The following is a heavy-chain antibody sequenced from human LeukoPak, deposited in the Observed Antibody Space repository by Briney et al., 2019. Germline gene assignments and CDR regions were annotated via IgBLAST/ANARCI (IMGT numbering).Heavy chain of an antibody. V-gene: IGHV4-59*01. Sequence: PPETLSLTCIVFGGSISGYYWSWIRQPPGMGLEWIGYMYYTGSTNYNPSLKSRVTISLHTSENKFSLNLTPVTAADTAVYYCARYYCPGGICHGFDIWGQGKMVTVSS. CDR2: MYYTGST. CDR1: GGSISGYY. CDR3: ARYYCPGGICHGFDI. J-gene: IGHJ3*02. D-gene: IGHD2-15*01.